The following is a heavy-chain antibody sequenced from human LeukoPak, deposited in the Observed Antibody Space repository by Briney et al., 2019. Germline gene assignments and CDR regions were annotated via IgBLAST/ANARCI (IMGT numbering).Heavy chain of an antibody. D-gene: IGHD2-2*01. Sequence: VASVKVSLKASGYTFTGYYMHWVRQAPGQGLGWMGWINPNSGGTNYAQKFQGRVTMTRDTSISTAYMELSRLRSDDTAVYYCARARLRSVVVPAALGGYWGQGTLVTVSS. V-gene: IGHV1-2*02. CDR3: ARARLRSVVVPAALGGY. CDR2: INPNSGGT. J-gene: IGHJ4*02. CDR1: GYTFTGYY.